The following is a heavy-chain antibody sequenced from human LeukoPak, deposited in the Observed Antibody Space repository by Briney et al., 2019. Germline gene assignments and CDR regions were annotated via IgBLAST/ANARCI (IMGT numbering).Heavy chain of an antibody. J-gene: IGHJ4*02. D-gene: IGHD1-26*01. Sequence: SGTLSLTCAVSGGSISSSNWWSWARQSPEKGLEWIGEIHHSGTTNYNPSLKSRVTISVDTSKNQFSLKLSSVTAADTAVYYCARLGGGATTWIIDYWGQGTLVTVSS. V-gene: IGHV4-4*02. CDR3: ARLGGGATTWIIDY. CDR2: IHHSGTT. CDR1: GGSISSSNW.